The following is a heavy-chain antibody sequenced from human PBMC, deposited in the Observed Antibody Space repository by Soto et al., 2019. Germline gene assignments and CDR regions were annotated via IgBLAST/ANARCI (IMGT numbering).Heavy chain of an antibody. Sequence: SVTLSLTCAVYGGSFSGYYWSWIRQPPGKGLKWIGEINHSGSTNYNPSLKSRVTISVDTSKNQFSLKLSSVTAADTAVYYCARVRFHDILTGYYYYYYGMDVWGQGTTVTVSS. D-gene: IGHD3-9*01. V-gene: IGHV4-34*01. CDR1: GGSFSGYY. CDR2: INHSGST. CDR3: ARVRFHDILTGYYYYYYGMDV. J-gene: IGHJ6*02.